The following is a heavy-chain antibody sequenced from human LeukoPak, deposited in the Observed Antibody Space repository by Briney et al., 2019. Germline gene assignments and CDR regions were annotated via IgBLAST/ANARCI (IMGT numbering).Heavy chain of an antibody. D-gene: IGHD3-22*01. V-gene: IGHV1-46*01. Sequence: AASVTVSCKASGYTFTSYYMHWVRQAPGQGLEWMGIINTSGGSTSYAQKFQGRVTMTNDTYTSTVYMELSSLRSEDTAVYYCARDYRGYRNWGQGTLVTVSS. CDR1: GYTFTSYY. CDR3: ARDYRGYRN. CDR2: INTSGGST. J-gene: IGHJ4*02.